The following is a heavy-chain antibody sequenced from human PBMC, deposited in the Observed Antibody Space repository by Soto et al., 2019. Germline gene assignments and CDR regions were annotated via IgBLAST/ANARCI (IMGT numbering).Heavy chain of an antibody. V-gene: IGHV4-30-4*01. Sequence: QVQLQESGPGLVKPSQTLSLTCTVSGGPINSGEYYWSWIRQPPGKGLEWLGYIYYSGSHYYNPSLKSRVSISMDKSKSQFSLNLTSVTAADTAVYYCARDTRYNWNYFDYWGQGILVAVSS. CDR2: IYYSGSH. J-gene: IGHJ4*02. CDR3: ARDTRYNWNYFDY. CDR1: GGPINSGEYY. D-gene: IGHD1-20*01.